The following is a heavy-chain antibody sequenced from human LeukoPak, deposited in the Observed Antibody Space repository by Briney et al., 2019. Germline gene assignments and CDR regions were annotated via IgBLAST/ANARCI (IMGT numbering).Heavy chain of an antibody. V-gene: IGHV3-9*01. CDR1: GFTFDDYA. CDR3: ARTYYDILTGYNPYFDY. D-gene: IGHD3-9*01. CDR2: ISWNSGSI. J-gene: IGHJ4*02. Sequence: GGSLRLSCAASGFTFDDYAMHWVRQAPGKGLEWVSGISWNSGSIGYADSVKGRFTISRDNAKNFLYLQMNSLRAEDTAVYYCARTYYDILTGYNPYFDYWGQGILVTVSS.